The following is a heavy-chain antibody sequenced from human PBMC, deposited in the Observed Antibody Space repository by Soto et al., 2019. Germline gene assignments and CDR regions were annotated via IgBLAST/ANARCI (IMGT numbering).Heavy chain of an antibody. Sequence: SVKVSCKASGGTFSSYAISWVRQAPGQGLEWMGGIIPIFGTANYAQKFQGRVTITADESTSTAYMELSSLRSEDTAVYYCARDGYYYDSSGYSFDYRGQGTLVTVSS. CDR3: ARDGYYYDSSGYSFDY. J-gene: IGHJ4*02. CDR1: GGTFSSYA. V-gene: IGHV1-69*13. CDR2: IIPIFGTA. D-gene: IGHD3-22*01.